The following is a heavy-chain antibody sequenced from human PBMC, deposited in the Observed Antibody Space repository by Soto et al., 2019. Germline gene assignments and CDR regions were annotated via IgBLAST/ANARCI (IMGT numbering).Heavy chain of an antibody. J-gene: IGHJ3*02. V-gene: IGHV4-59*01. CDR2: IYYSGST. D-gene: IGHD6-19*01. Sequence: SETLSLTCTVSGGSISSYYWSWIRQPPGKGLEWIGYIYYSGSTNCNPSLKSRVTISLDTSKNQFSLKLSSVTAADTAVYYCARPGWRNAPYDAFDIWGQGTMVTVSS. CDR3: ARPGWRNAPYDAFDI. CDR1: GGSISSYY.